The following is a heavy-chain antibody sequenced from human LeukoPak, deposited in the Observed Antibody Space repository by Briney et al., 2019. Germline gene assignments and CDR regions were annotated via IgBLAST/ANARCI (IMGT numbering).Heavy chain of an antibody. J-gene: IGHJ4*02. V-gene: IGHV3-53*01. CDR2: IYSGGST. CDR3: ARAHSRYAYYFDY. D-gene: IGHD5-12*01. Sequence: GGSLRLSCAASGFTVSSNYMSWVRQAPGKGLEWVSVIYSGGSTYYADSVKGRFTISRDNSKNTLYLQMNSLRAEDTAVYYCARAHSRYAYYFDYWGQGTLVTVSS. CDR1: GFTVSSNY.